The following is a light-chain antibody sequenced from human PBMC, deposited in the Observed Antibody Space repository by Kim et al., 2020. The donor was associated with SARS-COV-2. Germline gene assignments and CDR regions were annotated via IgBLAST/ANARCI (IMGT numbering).Light chain of an antibody. J-gene: IGKJ5*01. CDR3: QQYNSYPIT. CDR2: DAS. V-gene: IGKV1-5*01. CDR1: QSISRY. Sequence: DIHMTQSPSALSASVGDRVTITCRASQSISRYLAWYQQKLGKAPKLLIYDASTLGSAVSSRFSGSGSGTEFTLTISSLQPDDFATYYCQQYNSYPITFGQGTRLEIK.